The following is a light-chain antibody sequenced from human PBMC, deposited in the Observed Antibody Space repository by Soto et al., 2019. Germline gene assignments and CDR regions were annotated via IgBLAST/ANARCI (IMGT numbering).Light chain of an antibody. CDR3: QQYGSSST. Sequence: EIVLTQSPGTLSLSPGERATLSCRASQSISSSYLAWHQQKPGQAPRLLIYAASSRATGIQDRFSGSGSGTDFTLTISRLEPEDFAVYYCQQYGSSSTFGQGTKVEIK. CDR2: AAS. CDR1: QSISSSY. J-gene: IGKJ1*01. V-gene: IGKV3-20*01.